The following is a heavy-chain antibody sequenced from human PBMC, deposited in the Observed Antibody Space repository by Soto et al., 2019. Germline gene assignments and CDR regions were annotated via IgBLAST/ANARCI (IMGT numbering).Heavy chain of an antibody. D-gene: IGHD4-17*01. J-gene: IGHJ2*01. V-gene: IGHV1-69*13. CDR2: IIPIFGTA. CDR3: TRVWATVLLIDWYFDL. Sequence: ASVKVSCKASGGTFSSYAISWVRQAPGLGLEWMGGIIPIFGTANYAQKFQGRVTITADESTSTAYMELSSLRSEDTAVYYCTRVWATVLLIDWYFDLWGRGTLVTVSS. CDR1: GGTFSSYA.